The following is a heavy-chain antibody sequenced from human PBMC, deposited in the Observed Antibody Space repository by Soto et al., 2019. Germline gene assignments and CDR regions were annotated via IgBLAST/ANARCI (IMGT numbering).Heavy chain of an antibody. CDR1: GYTFTAYA. CDR2: INAGNGNT. J-gene: IGHJ4*02. Sequence: ASVKVSCKASGYTFTAYAIHWVRQAPGQRLEWMGWINAGNGNTKYSQKFQGRVTITRDTSASTAYMELSSLRSEDTAVYHCAMGTSGSYYFDYWGQGTLVTVSS. CDR3: AMGTSGSYYFDY. V-gene: IGHV1-3*01. D-gene: IGHD1-26*01.